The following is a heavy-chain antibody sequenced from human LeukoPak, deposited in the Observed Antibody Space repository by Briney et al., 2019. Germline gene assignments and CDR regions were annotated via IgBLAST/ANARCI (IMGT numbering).Heavy chain of an antibody. J-gene: IGHJ4*02. Sequence: SETLSLTCTVSGGSISSGDYYWRWIRQPPGKGLEWIGYIYYSGSTYYNPSLKSRVTISVDTSKNQFSLKLSSVTAADTAVYYCARATVTTYEYWGQGTLVTVSS. D-gene: IGHD4-17*01. CDR1: GGSISSGDYY. CDR3: ARATVTTYEY. V-gene: IGHV4-30-4*01. CDR2: IYYSGST.